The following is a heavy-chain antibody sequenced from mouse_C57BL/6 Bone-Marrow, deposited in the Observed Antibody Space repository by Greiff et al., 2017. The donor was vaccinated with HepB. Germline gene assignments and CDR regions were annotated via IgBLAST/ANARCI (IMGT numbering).Heavy chain of an antibody. D-gene: IGHD2-4*01. J-gene: IGHJ3*01. CDR3: TRYDYVRFAY. V-gene: IGHV14-4*01. CDR1: GFNIKDDY. CDR2: IDPENGDT. Sequence: IQLQQSGAELVRPGASVKLSCTASGFNIKDDYMHWVKQRPEQGLEWIGWIDPENGDTEYASKFQGKATITADTSSNTAYLQLSSLTSEDTAVYYCTRYDYVRFAYWGQGTLVTVSA.